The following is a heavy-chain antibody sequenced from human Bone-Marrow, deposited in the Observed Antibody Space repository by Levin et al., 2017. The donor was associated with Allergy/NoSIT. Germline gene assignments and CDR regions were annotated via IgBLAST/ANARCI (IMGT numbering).Heavy chain of an antibody. V-gene: IGHV3-23*01. J-gene: IGHJ6*02. Sequence: PGGSLRLSCAASEFTFSSYAMSWVRQAPGKGLEWVSTISGSGDATYYVDSVKGRLTISRDNSKNTLYLQMNSLGADDTAVYYCAKHSGSGVYYGLDVWGQGTTVTVSS. CDR3: AKHSGSGVYYGLDV. CDR1: EFTFSSYA. D-gene: IGHD3-10*01. CDR2: ISGSGDAT.